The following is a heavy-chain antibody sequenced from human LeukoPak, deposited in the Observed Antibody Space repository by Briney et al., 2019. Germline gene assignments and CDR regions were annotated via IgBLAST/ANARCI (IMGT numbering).Heavy chain of an antibody. D-gene: IGHD2-15*01. CDR3: ARGYCSGGSCYRSNWFDP. J-gene: IGHJ5*02. Sequence: SETLSLTCTVSGGSISSYYWSWIRQPPGKGLEWIGYIYYSGSTNYNPSLKSRVTISVDTSKNQFSLKLGSVTAADTAVYYCARGYCSGGSCYRSNWFDPWGQGTLVTVSS. CDR1: GGSISSYY. CDR2: IYYSGST. V-gene: IGHV4-59*01.